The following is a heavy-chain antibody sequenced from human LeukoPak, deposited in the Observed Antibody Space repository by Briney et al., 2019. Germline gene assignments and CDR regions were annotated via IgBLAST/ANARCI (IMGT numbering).Heavy chain of an antibody. CDR1: GFTFSTFW. D-gene: IGHD6-6*01. J-gene: IGHJ4*02. Sequence: GGSLRLSYAASGFTFSTFWMSWVRQAPGKGLEWVANIKQDGNEKHYVDSVKGRFTISRDNAKNSLYLQMNSLRAEDTAVYYCATVSQRMPARNPLDYWGQGTLVTVSS. V-gene: IGHV3-7*01. CDR3: ATVSQRMPARNPLDY. CDR2: IKQDGNEK.